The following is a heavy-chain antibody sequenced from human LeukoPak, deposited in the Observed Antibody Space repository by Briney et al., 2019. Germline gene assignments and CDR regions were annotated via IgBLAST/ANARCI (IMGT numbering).Heavy chain of an antibody. CDR1: GFSFTSYG. CDR2: IWYDGIND. CDR3: ARDRISRGFDP. J-gene: IGHJ5*02. D-gene: IGHD3-3*02. V-gene: IGHV3-33*01. Sequence: GGSLRLSCAASGFSFTSYGVHWVRQAPGKGLEWVAVIWYDGINDYYADSVKGRFTISRDNSKNTLYLQMNSLRAEDTAVYYCARDRISRGFDPWGQGTLVTVSS.